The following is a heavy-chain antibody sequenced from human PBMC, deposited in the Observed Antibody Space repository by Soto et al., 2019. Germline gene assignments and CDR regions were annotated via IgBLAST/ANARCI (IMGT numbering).Heavy chain of an antibody. CDR3: ARDNSNKVLGVTFWWFDP. V-gene: IGHV1-46*01. Sequence: QVQLVQSGAEVKQPGASVKVSCKASGFTFSAYWMHWVRQAPGQGPEWMGVINPTGDGTIYARKFQGRVTMTRDTSATTAYMELSSLTFEDTAVYYCARDNSNKVLGVTFWWFDPWGQGTLVTVSS. D-gene: IGHD4-4*01. J-gene: IGHJ5*02. CDR1: GFTFSAYW. CDR2: INPTGDGT.